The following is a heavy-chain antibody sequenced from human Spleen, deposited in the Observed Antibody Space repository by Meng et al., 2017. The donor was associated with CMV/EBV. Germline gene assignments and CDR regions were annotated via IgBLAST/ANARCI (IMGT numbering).Heavy chain of an antibody. CDR3: VVGKNQPDY. Sequence: GESLKISCAASGFTFSNYAMSWVRLCPGRGLEWLSTVSGSGATTYYTDSARGRFTISRDNSRNTLFLQMDSLRAEDTAVYYCVVGKNQPDYWGQGTLVTVSS. J-gene: IGHJ4*02. CDR2: VSGSGATT. V-gene: IGHV3-23*01. D-gene: IGHD1-14*01. CDR1: GFTFSNYA.